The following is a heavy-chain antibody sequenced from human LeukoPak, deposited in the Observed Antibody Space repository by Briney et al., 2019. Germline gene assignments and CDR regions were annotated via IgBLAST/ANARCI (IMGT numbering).Heavy chain of an antibody. CDR2: ISYDGSNK. CDR1: GFTFSSYG. J-gene: IGHJ6*02. V-gene: IGHV3-30*03. D-gene: IGHD1-26*01. Sequence: PGGSLRLSCAASGFTFSSYGMHWVRQAPGKGLEWVAVISYDGSNKYYADSVKGRFTISRDNSKNTLYLQMNSLRAEDTAVYYCARDGSPPVGKEYYYYGMDVWGQGTTVTVSS. CDR3: ARDGSPPVGKEYYYYGMDV.